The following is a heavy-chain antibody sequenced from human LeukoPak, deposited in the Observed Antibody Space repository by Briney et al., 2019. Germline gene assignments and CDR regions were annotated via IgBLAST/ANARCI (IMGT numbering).Heavy chain of an antibody. V-gene: IGHV3-23*01. Sequence: PGGSLRLSCAASGFTFRSYAMGWVRQAPGKGLDWVSSITAGGDTFYADSVKGRFTISRDNSRDTLYLQMNSLRAEDTDIYYCASGSTPGNGYYFDSWSQGTLVTVSS. CDR1: GFTFRSYA. CDR2: ITAGGDT. J-gene: IGHJ4*02. CDR3: ASGSTPGNGYYFDS. D-gene: IGHD3-10*01.